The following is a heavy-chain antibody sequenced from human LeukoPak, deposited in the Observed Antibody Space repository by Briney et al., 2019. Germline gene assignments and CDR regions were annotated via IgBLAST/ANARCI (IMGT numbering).Heavy chain of an antibody. D-gene: IGHD6-13*01. V-gene: IGHV4-34*01. Sequence: SETLSLTCAVYGWSSNNHYWIWIRQPPGKGLEWIGEINHIGGTNYNPSLESRVTISIDTSKSQFFLKLSSVTAADTAVYYCARGPAAVHPWGQGTLVTVSS. J-gene: IGHJ4*02. CDR3: ARGPAAVHP. CDR1: GWSSNNHY. CDR2: INHIGGT.